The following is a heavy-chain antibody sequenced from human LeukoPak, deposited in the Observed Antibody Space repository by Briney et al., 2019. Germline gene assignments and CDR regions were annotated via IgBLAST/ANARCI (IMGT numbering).Heavy chain of an antibody. J-gene: IGHJ4*02. CDR3: ARVHSTSGWYHLDY. CDR2: VYSSANT. V-gene: IGHV4-59*12. CDR1: GFTFSKYA. Sequence: PGGSLRLSCAASGFTFSKYAMNWVRQAPGKGLEWIGHVYSSANTRYNPSLQSRVTMSLDTSNNQFSLKLNSVTAADTAVYYCARVHSTSGWYHLDYWGQGTLVTVSS. D-gene: IGHD6-19*01.